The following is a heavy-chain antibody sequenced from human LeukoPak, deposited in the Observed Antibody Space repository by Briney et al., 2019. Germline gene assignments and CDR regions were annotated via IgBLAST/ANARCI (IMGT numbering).Heavy chain of an antibody. D-gene: IGHD3-10*01. J-gene: IGHJ4*02. V-gene: IGHV3-23*01. CDR2: ISGSGGST. CDR3: AKDSLGGSGSPSFDY. CDR1: GLTFSSYA. Sequence: PGGSLRLSCAASGLTFSSYAMNWVRQAPGKGLEWVSAISGSGGSTYYADSVKGRFTISRDNSKNTLYLQMNSLRAEDTAVYYCAKDSLGGSGSPSFDYWGQGTLVTVSS.